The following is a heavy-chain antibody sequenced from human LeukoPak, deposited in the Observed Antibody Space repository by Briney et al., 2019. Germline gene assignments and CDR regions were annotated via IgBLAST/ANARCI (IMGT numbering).Heavy chain of an antibody. V-gene: IGHV4-59*12. Sequence: SETLSLTCTVSGGSISSYYWSWIRQPPRKGLEWIGYIYYSGSTNYNPSLKSRVTISVDTSKNQFSLKLSSVTAADTAVYYCARDRYGSSDYMDVWGKGTTVTVSS. CDR1: GGSISSYY. CDR3: ARDRYGSSDYMDV. D-gene: IGHD6-6*01. CDR2: IYYSGST. J-gene: IGHJ6*03.